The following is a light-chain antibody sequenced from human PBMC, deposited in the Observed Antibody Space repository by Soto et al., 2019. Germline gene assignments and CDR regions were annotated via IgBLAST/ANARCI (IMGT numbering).Light chain of an antibody. Sequence: DIQMTQSPSSVSASVGDRVTITGRATQDISSWLAWLQQKPGQAPKLLIYAASSLQIGVPSRFSGSGAGTDFTLTIISLQPEDSATSYCQQGNSFPLTFGGGTKVEIK. CDR3: QQGNSFPLT. CDR1: QDISSW. J-gene: IGKJ4*01. V-gene: IGKV1-12*01. CDR2: AAS.